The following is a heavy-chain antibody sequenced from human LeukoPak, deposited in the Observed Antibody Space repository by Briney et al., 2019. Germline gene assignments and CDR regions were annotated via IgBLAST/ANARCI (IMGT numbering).Heavy chain of an antibody. J-gene: IGHJ4*02. CDR3: AKDYGGGRRGVHDY. CDR2: ISGSGGST. Sequence: GGSLRLSCAASRFSFSNYAMSWVRQAPGKGLEWVSTISGSGGSTYYADSVKGRFTISRDNSKNTLYLQMNSLRAEDTAVYYCAKDYGGGRRGVHDYWGQGTLVTVSS. D-gene: IGHD3-10*01. CDR1: RFSFSNYA. V-gene: IGHV3-23*01.